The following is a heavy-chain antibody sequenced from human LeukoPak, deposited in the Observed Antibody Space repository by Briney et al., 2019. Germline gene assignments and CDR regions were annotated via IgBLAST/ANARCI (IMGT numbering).Heavy chain of an antibody. D-gene: IGHD1-26*01. Sequence: GASVKVSCKASGGTLSSYAISWVRQAPGQGLEWMGGIIPIFGTANYAQKFQGRVTITADESTSTAYMELSSLRSEDTAVYYCASSSGSYRVPGKFDYWGQGTLVTVSS. V-gene: IGHV1-69*13. CDR1: GGTLSSYA. J-gene: IGHJ4*02. CDR3: ASSSGSYRVPGKFDY. CDR2: IIPIFGTA.